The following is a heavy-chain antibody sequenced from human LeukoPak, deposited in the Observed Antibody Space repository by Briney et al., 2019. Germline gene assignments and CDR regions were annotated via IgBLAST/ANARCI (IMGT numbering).Heavy chain of an antibody. CDR3: ARRAPRSPYFDY. J-gene: IGHJ4*02. CDR2: MSSSGGTI. Sequence: GGSLRLSCAASGFTFSDHYMSWIRQAPGKGLEWVSHMSSSGGTIYYADSVKGRFTISRDNAKNSLYLQMNSLRPEDTAVYYCARRAPRSPYFDYWGQGTLVTVSS. V-gene: IGHV3-11*04. D-gene: IGHD6-6*01. CDR1: GFTFSDHY.